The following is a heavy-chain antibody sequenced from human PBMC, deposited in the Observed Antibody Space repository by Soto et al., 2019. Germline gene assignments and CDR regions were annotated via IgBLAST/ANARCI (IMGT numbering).Heavy chain of an antibody. D-gene: IGHD6-13*01. V-gene: IGHV1-2*02. CDR3: VTVYSSRWYWFHP. J-gene: IGHJ5*02. Sequence: QVQLVQSGAEVKKPGASVKVSCKASGDTFSGYYMHWVRQAPGQGLEWMGWINPDSGDRNYAQKFQGRVSLTRDTTISTAYMDLISRRSDDTVVDYCVTVYSSRWYWFHPVGQATLVTVSS. CDR1: GDTFSGYY. CDR2: INPDSGDR.